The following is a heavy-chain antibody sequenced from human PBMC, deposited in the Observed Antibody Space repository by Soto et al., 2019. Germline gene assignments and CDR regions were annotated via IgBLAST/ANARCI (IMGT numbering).Heavy chain of an antibody. D-gene: IGHD3-3*01. J-gene: IGHJ5*02. CDR2: IYWHDDK. V-gene: IGHV2-5*01. CDR3: ALETYDDFWSGYPPLNH. Sequence: QITLKESGPTLVKPTQTLTLTCTFSGFSLSTSGVGVGWIRQPPGRALEWLALIYWHDDKRYSPSLKSRLTITTDTSKNQVVLTMTNMDPGDTATYYCALETYDDFWSGYPPLNHWGQGTLVTVSS. CDR1: GFSLSTSGVG.